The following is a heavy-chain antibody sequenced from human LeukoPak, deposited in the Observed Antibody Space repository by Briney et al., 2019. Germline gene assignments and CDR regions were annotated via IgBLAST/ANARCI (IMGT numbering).Heavy chain of an antibody. J-gene: IGHJ3*02. CDR2: INPNSGGT. Sequence: ASVKVPCKASGYTFTRYYMHWVRQAPGQGLEWMGWINPNSGGTNYAQKFQGRVTMTRDTSISTAYMELSRLRYDDTAVYYCARMKRLYDSSGYPYAFDIWGQGTMVTVSS. D-gene: IGHD3-22*01. CDR3: ARMKRLYDSSGYPYAFDI. CDR1: GYTFTRYY. V-gene: IGHV1-2*02.